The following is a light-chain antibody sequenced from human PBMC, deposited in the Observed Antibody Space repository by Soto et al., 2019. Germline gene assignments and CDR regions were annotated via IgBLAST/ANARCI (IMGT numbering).Light chain of an antibody. J-gene: IGLJ2*01. Sequence: QSALTQPASVSGSPGQSITISCTGTSSDVGGYNYVSWYQQHPGKATKLMIYDVNNRPSGVSNRFSGSKSGNTASLTISGLQAEDDADYYCSSYTGSSTYVVFGGGPKLTVL. V-gene: IGLV2-14*01. CDR1: SSDVGGYNY. CDR2: DVN. CDR3: SSYTGSSTYVV.